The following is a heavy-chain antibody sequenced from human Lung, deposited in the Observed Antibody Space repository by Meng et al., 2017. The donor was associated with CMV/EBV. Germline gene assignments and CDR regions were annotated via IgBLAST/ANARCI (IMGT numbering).Heavy chain of an antibody. CDR2: IIPILGIA. Sequence: SVKVSXKASGGTFSSYAISWVRQAPGQGLEWMGGIIPILGIANYAQKFQGRVTITADKSTSTAYMELSSLRSEDTAVYYCANQEYSSSRNRKNWVDPWGQGTLVTVSS. J-gene: IGHJ5*02. CDR1: GGTFSSYA. D-gene: IGHD6-6*01. CDR3: ANQEYSSSRNRKNWVDP. V-gene: IGHV1-69*10.